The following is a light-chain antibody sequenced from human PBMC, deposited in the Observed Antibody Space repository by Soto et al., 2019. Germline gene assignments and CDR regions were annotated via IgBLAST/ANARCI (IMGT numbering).Light chain of an antibody. CDR3: QQYGRSHT. V-gene: IGKV3-20*01. Sequence: EIVLTQSPGTLSLSPGERATLSCRASQSVSGSYLAWYHQKPGQAPRLLLYGASNGATGIPDRFSGSGSGTDFTLTIRRLAPEDFAVYYCQQYGRSHTFGQGNKVEIK. CDR1: QSVSGSY. CDR2: GAS. J-gene: IGKJ1*01.